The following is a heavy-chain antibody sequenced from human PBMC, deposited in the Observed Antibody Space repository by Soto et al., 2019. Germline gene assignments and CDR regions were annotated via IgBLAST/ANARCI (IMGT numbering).Heavy chain of an antibody. Sequence: PSETLSLTCAVYGGSFSGYYWSWIRQPPGKGLEWIGEINHSGSTNYNPSLKSRVTISVDTSKNQFSLKLSSVTAADTAVYYCARGRYRVNCSSTSCYCFWFDPWGQGTLVTVSS. J-gene: IGHJ5*02. CDR1: GGSFSGYY. V-gene: IGHV4-34*01. CDR2: INHSGST. CDR3: ARGRYRVNCSSTSCYCFWFDP. D-gene: IGHD2-2*01.